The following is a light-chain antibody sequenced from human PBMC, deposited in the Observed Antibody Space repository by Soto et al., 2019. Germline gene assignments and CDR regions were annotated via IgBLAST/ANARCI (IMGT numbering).Light chain of an antibody. Sequence: EIVLTQSPATLSVSAGERDTLSCRASQSVSGDLAWYHHKPGQAPRLLIYDASTRALDTPARFAGSGAGTEFTLTISSLQSEDFAVYFCQQYNNWPITFGQGTRLEI. CDR3: QQYNNWPIT. CDR1: QSVSGD. V-gene: IGKV3-15*01. CDR2: DAS. J-gene: IGKJ5*01.